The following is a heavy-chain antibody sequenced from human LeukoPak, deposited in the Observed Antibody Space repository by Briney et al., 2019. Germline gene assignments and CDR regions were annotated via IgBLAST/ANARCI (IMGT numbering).Heavy chain of an antibody. CDR1: GGFISSYY. CDR2: IYDSGTS. J-gene: IGHJ4*02. Sequence: SETLSLTCTVSGGFISSYYWSWIRQPPGKGLEWIGYIYDSGTSNYNPSLKSRVTISLDTSKNQFSLRLSSVIAADTAMYYCARAPSYYFDTSGYFDSWGQGTLVTVSS. D-gene: IGHD3-22*01. CDR3: ARAPSYYFDTSGYFDS. V-gene: IGHV4-59*01.